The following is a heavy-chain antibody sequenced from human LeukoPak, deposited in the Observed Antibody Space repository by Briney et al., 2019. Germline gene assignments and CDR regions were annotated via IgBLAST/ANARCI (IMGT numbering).Heavy chain of an antibody. CDR1: GFTFTSYG. Sequence: GGSLRLSCAASGFTFTSYGMTWVRQAPGKGLEWVSGIGNSGVATYYADSVKGRFTISRDNSKNTLFLQTNNLRAEDTAVYYCARGAVGPDYWGQGTLVTVSS. CDR2: IGNSGVAT. D-gene: IGHD1-26*01. V-gene: IGHV3-23*01. J-gene: IGHJ4*02. CDR3: ARGAVGPDY.